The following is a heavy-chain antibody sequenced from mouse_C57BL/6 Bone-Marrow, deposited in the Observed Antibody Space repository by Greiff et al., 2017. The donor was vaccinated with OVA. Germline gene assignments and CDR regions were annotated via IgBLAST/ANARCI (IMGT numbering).Heavy chain of an antibody. CDR3: ARVPYYYGSSYYWYFDV. J-gene: IGHJ1*03. CDR1: GYTFTDYY. Sequence: EVQLQQSGPVLVKPGASVKMSCKASGYTFTDYYMNWVKQSHGKSLEWIGVINPYNGGTSYNQKFKGKATLTVDKSSSTAYMELNILTSEDSAVYYCARVPYYYGSSYYWYFDVWGTGTTVTVSS. D-gene: IGHD1-1*01. V-gene: IGHV1-19*01. CDR2: INPYNGGT.